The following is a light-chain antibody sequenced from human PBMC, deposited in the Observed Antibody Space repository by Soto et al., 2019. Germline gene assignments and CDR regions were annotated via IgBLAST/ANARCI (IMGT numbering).Light chain of an antibody. CDR3: QQYGSSQT. CDR2: GAS. Sequence: EIVLTQSPGTLSLSPGERATLSCRASQRVSSSYLAWYQQKPGQAPRLLIYGASSRATGIPDRFSGSGSGTDFTLTISRLEPEDFAVYYCQQYGSSQTFGGGTKVEIK. V-gene: IGKV3-20*01. CDR1: QRVSSSY. J-gene: IGKJ4*01.